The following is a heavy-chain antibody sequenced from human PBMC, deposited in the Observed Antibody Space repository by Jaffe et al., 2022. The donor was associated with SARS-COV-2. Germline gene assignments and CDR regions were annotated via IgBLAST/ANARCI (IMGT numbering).Heavy chain of an antibody. CDR2: IWYDGSNK. J-gene: IGHJ1*01. CDR3: ARGLRDSSGWRYFQH. D-gene: IGHD6-19*01. CDR1: GFTFSSYG. V-gene: IGHV3-33*01. Sequence: QVQLVESGGGVVQPGRSLRLSCAASGFTFSSYGMHWVRQAPGKGLEWVAVIWYDGSNKYYADSVKGRFTISRDNSKNTLYLQMNSLRAEDTAVYYCARGLRDSSGWRYFQHWGQGTLVTVSS.